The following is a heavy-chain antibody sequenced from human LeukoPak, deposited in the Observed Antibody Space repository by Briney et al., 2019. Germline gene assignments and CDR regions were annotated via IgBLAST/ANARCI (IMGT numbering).Heavy chain of an antibody. J-gene: IGHJ5*02. D-gene: IGHD5-12*01. CDR2: IYPGDSDT. Sequence: GESLKISCKGSGYSFTSYWIGWVRQKPRKGLEWMGIIYPGDSDTRYSPSFQGQVTISADKSISTAYLQWSSLKASDTAMYYCARHQHDLVVDNWFDPWGQGTLVTVSS. V-gene: IGHV5-51*01. CDR1: GYSFTSYW. CDR3: ARHQHDLVVDNWFDP.